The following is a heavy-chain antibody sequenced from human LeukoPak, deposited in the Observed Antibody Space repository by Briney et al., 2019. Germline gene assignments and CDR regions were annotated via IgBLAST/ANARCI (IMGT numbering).Heavy chain of an antibody. Sequence: GGSLRLSCAASGFTFSSYAMSWVRQAPGKGLEWVANIKQDGSEKYYVDSVKGRFTISRDNAKNSLYLQMNSLRAEDTAVYYCARDLITMVRGVKDYYYGMDVWGQGTTVTVSS. CDR2: IKQDGSEK. CDR1: GFTFSSYA. CDR3: ARDLITMVRGVKDYYYGMDV. J-gene: IGHJ6*02. V-gene: IGHV3-7*01. D-gene: IGHD3-10*01.